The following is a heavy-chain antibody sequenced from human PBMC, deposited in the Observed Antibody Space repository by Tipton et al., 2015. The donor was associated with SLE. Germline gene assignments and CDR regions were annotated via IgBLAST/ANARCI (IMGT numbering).Heavy chain of an antibody. CDR1: GGSLSYYY. V-gene: IGHV4-59*12. CDR3: AREGGGPDY. J-gene: IGHJ4*02. Sequence: GSLRLSCTVSGGSLSYYYWSWIRQPPGKGLEVIGHIFYSGNTNYNPSLKSRVSISLDTSKNQFSLKLRSVTAADTAIYYCAREGGGPDYWGQGTLVTVSS. D-gene: IGHD1-26*01. CDR2: IFYSGNT.